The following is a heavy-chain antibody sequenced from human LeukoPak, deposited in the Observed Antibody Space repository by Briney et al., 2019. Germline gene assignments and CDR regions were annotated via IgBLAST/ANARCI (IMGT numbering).Heavy chain of an antibody. Sequence: GGSLRLSCAASGFTFSSYSMNWVRQAPGKGLEWVSSISSSSSYIYYADSVKGRFTISRDNAKNSLYLQMDSLRAEDTALYYCAKDIIAYCSGGSCTRAFDYWGQGTLVTVSS. CDR2: ISSSSSYI. V-gene: IGHV3-21*04. CDR1: GFTFSSYS. CDR3: AKDIIAYCSGGSCTRAFDY. J-gene: IGHJ4*02. D-gene: IGHD2-15*01.